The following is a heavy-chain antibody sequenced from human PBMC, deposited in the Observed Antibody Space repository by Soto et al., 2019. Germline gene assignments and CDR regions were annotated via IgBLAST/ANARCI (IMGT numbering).Heavy chain of an antibody. CDR2: ISYDGSNK. CDR3: AKDGSAAAGTARDAFDI. V-gene: IGHV3-30*18. Sequence: PGGSLRLSCAASGFTFSSYGMHWVRQAPGKGLEWVAVISYDGSNKYYADSVKGRFTISRDNSKNTLYLQMNSLRAEDTAVYYCAKDGSAAAGTARDAFDIWGQGTMVTVSS. D-gene: IGHD6-13*01. CDR1: GFTFSSYG. J-gene: IGHJ3*02.